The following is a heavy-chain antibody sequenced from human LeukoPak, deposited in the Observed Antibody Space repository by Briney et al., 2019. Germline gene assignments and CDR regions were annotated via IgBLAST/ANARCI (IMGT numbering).Heavy chain of an antibody. J-gene: IGHJ1*01. Sequence: GESLKISRKGSGYSFTSYWIGWVRQMTGKGLEWMGIIYPGDSDTRYSPSFQGQVTISADKSISTAYLQWSSLKASDTAVYYCARLDYYDSSGYGSYFQHWGQGTLVTVSS. CDR3: ARLDYYDSSGYGSYFQH. CDR2: IYPGDSDT. CDR1: GYSFTSYW. V-gene: IGHV5-51*01. D-gene: IGHD3-22*01.